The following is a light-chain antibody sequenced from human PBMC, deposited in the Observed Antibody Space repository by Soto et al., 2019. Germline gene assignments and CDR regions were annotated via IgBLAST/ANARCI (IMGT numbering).Light chain of an antibody. CDR2: GAS. Sequence: EIVMKQSPATISVCPGERVAXTCRASQSVSGNLAWYQQKPGHAPRLLISGASTLATGIPDRFSGSGSATDFTLTISRLEPEDFALYYCQHYAISPVTFGQGTRMEIK. CDR1: QSVSGN. J-gene: IGKJ5*01. V-gene: IGKV3D-15*01. CDR3: QHYAISPVT.